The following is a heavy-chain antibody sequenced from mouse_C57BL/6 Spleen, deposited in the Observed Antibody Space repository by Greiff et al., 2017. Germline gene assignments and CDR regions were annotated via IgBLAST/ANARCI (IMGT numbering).Heavy chain of an antibody. D-gene: IGHD2-2*01. CDR3: ARWLRGWYFDV. CDR1: GYTFTSYW. Sequence: VQLQQPGAELVMPWASVKLSCTASGYTFTSYWMHWVKQRPGQGLVWIGEIDPSDSYTNYNQKFKGKSTLTVDKSSSTAYMQLSSLTSEDSAVYYCARWLRGWYFDVWGTGTTVTVSS. V-gene: IGHV1-69*01. CDR2: IDPSDSYT. J-gene: IGHJ1*03.